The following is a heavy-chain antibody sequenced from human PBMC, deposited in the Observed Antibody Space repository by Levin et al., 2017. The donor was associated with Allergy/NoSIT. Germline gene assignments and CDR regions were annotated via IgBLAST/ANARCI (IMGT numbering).Heavy chain of an antibody. CDR1: GGSISSGGFH. Sequence: NPSETLSLTCTVSGGSISSGGFHWSWIRQHPGKGLEWIGYIDYSGNTYYNPSLKSRVTISLDTSKNQFSLRLSSVTAADTAVYYCARDWAAARVFDYWGQGTLVTVSS. CDR3: ARDWAAARVFDY. V-gene: IGHV4-31*03. D-gene: IGHD6-6*01. CDR2: IDYSGNT. J-gene: IGHJ4*02.